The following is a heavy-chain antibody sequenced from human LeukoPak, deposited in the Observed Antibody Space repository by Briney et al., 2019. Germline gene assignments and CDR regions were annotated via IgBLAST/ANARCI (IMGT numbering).Heavy chain of an antibody. CDR3: AGGYAFDV. V-gene: IGHV6-1*01. CDR1: GDSVSNNDGA. Sequence: SQTLSLTCAISGDSVSNNDGAWNWIRQSPSRGLEWLGRTYYRSQWYNDYARSVMSRISVEPDTSKNQFSLQLRSVTPDDTAVYYCAGGYAFDVWGQGTTVIVSS. J-gene: IGHJ3*01. CDR2: TYYRSQWYN.